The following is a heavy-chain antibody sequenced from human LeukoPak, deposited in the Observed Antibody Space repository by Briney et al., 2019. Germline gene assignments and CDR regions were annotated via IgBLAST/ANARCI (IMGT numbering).Heavy chain of an antibody. J-gene: IGHJ4*02. CDR1: GFTFSNYW. D-gene: IGHD5-24*01. V-gene: IGHV3-7*02. Sequence: GGSLRLSCAASGFTFSNYWMSWVRQAPGKGLEWVANIKEDGSEKYHVDSVKGRFTVSRDNAKNSLYLQMNSLRAEDTAVYYCARLQKRDSRDYWGQGTLVAVSS. CDR2: IKEDGSEK. CDR3: ARLQKRDSRDY.